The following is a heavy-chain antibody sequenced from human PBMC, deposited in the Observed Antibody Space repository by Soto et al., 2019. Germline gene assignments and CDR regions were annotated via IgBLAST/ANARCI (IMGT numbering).Heavy chain of an antibody. V-gene: IGHV3-15*01. D-gene: IGHD6-13*01. CDR1: GCTFSSAW. CDR2: IKSKTDGGTT. J-gene: IGHJ6*02. CDR3: TSDFTYSSSGRGYYFGMDF. Sequence: GGSLRLSCAASGCTFSSAWLSWVRKAPGKGLEWVGRIKSKTDGGTTDYAAPVKGRFTISGDDSKNTLYLQMNSLKTADTAVYYCTSDFTYSSSGRGYYFGMDFWGQGTMVTVSS.